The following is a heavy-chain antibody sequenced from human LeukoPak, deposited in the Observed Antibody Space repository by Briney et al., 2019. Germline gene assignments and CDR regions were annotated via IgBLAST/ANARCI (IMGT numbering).Heavy chain of an antibody. Sequence: GGSLRLSCAASAFTFRSYGMHWVRQAPGKGLEWVAFIRYHGSDKYYADSVKGRFTISRDNAKNSLYLQMNSLRAEDTAVYYCAREGDGWELLYAFDIWGQGTMVTVSS. CDR2: IRYHGSDK. V-gene: IGHV3-30*02. D-gene: IGHD1-26*01. CDR3: AREGDGWELLYAFDI. J-gene: IGHJ3*02. CDR1: AFTFRSYG.